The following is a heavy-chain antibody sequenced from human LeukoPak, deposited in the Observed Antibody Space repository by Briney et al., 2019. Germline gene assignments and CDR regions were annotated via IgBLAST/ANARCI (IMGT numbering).Heavy chain of an antibody. Sequence: SGGSLRLSCAASGFTFSTYAMSWVRQAPGKGLEWVSSVSGSGGNTHYADSVKGRFTISRDNSKDTLSLQMNSLRAEDTAVYYCAREVSAGAFDIWGQGTMVTVSS. J-gene: IGHJ3*02. CDR1: GFTFSTYA. CDR2: VSGSGGNT. CDR3: AREVSAGAFDI. D-gene: IGHD1-26*01. V-gene: IGHV3-23*01.